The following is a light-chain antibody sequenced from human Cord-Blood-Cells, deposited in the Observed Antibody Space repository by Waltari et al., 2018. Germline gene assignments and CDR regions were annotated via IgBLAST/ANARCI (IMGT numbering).Light chain of an antibody. Sequence: QSALTQPASVSGSPGQSITISCTGTSSDVGRYNYVSWYQQHQGKAPKLMIYDVSNRPSGVSNRFSGSKSGNTASLTISGLQAEDEADYYCSSYTSSSTYVFGTGTKVTVL. J-gene: IGLJ1*01. V-gene: IGLV2-14*01. CDR2: DVS. CDR1: SSDVGRYNY. CDR3: SSYTSSSTYV.